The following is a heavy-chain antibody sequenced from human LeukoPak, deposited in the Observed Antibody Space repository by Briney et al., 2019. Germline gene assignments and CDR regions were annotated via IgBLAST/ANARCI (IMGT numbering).Heavy chain of an antibody. CDR2: INPNSGGT. D-gene: IGHD3-22*01. CDR1: GYTFTGYY. V-gene: IGHV1-2*02. Sequence: ASVKVSCKASGYTFTGYYMHWVRQAPGQGLEWMGWINPNSGGTNYAQKFQGRVTMTRDTSISTAYMELSRLRSDDTAVYYCARVFYSDSSGPFDYWGQGTLVTVSS. J-gene: IGHJ4*02. CDR3: ARVFYSDSSGPFDY.